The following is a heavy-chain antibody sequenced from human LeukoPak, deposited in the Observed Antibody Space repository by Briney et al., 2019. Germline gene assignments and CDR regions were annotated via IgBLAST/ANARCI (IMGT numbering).Heavy chain of an antibody. CDR1: GGSISSYY. Sequence: SETLSLTCTVSGGSISSYYWSWIRQPPGKGLEWIGFIYYTGSTHYNPSLKSRVTVSVDTSKNQFSLKLSAVTAADTAVYYCARHYIQPPHYSDYWGQGTLVTVSS. J-gene: IGHJ4*02. CDR2: IYYTGST. CDR3: ARHYIQPPHYSDY. D-gene: IGHD2-2*01. V-gene: IGHV4-59*08.